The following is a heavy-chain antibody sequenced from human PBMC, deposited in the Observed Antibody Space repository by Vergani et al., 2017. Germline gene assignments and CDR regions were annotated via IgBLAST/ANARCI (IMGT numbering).Heavy chain of an antibody. D-gene: IGHD2-2*02. CDR1: GYNFPNYW. Sequence: EVQLVQSGAELKKPGESLKISCQGSGYNFPNYWIGWVRQMPGKGLEWMGSIYPDDSDTRYSPSFQGQVTISGDKSITTAYLQWSSLRASDTALYYCARRPPLCSGIPNCYRGNWFFDLWGRGTLVTVSS. CDR2: IYPDDSDT. CDR3: ARRPPLCSGIPNCYRGNWFFDL. V-gene: IGHV5-51*06. J-gene: IGHJ2*01.